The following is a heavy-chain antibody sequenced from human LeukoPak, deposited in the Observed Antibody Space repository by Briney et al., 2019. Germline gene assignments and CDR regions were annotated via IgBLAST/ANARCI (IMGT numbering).Heavy chain of an antibody. J-gene: IGHJ5*02. CDR3: AKDQFMYYYDSSGSRSWFDP. D-gene: IGHD3-22*01. CDR1: GFIFSSYA. V-gene: IGHV3-23*01. Sequence: GGSLRLSCAASGFIFSSYAMSWVRQAPGKGPEWVSTISGGGGTTYYADSVKGRFTISRDNSKSTLYLQMNSLRAEDTAIYYCAKDQFMYYYDSSGSRSWFDPWGQGTLVTVSS. CDR2: ISGGGGTT.